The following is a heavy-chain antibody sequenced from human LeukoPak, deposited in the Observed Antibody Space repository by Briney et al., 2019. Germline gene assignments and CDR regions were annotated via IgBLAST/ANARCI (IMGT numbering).Heavy chain of an antibody. CDR1: GYTFTGYY. J-gene: IGHJ4*02. D-gene: IGHD3-22*01. CDR2: INPNSGGT. CDR3: ARVPRPYSSGYHDY. V-gene: IGHV1-2*02. Sequence: ASVKVSCKASGYTFTGYYMHWVRQAPGQGLEWMGWINPNSGGTNYAQKFQGRVTMTRDTSISTAYMELSRLRSDDTAVYYCARVPRPYSSGYHDYWGQGTLVTVSS.